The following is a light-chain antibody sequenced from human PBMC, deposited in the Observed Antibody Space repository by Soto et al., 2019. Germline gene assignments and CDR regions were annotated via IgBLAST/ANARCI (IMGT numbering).Light chain of an antibody. CDR2: EVS. V-gene: IGLV2-23*02. J-gene: IGLJ3*02. CDR3: CSYAGNSGV. Sequence: QSALTQPAPVSGSPGQSIIISCPGTSIDVGSYNFVSWYQQHPGKAPKLMIYEVSKRPSGVSNRFSGSKSGNTASLTISGLQPEDEADYYCCSYAGNSGVFGGGTKVTVL. CDR1: SIDVGSYNF.